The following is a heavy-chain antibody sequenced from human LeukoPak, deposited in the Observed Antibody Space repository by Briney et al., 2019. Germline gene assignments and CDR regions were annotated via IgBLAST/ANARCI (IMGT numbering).Heavy chain of an antibody. CDR3: AIGGSGSGFDY. V-gene: IGHV4-59*08. J-gene: IGHJ4*02. Sequence: SETLSLTCTVSGGSISSYYWTWIRQPPGKGLEWIGYIHYSGSTNYNPSLKSRVTMSVDTSKNQFSLKLSSVTAADTAVYYCAIGGSGSGFDYWGQGALVTVSS. CDR2: IHYSGST. CDR1: GGSISSYY. D-gene: IGHD3-10*01.